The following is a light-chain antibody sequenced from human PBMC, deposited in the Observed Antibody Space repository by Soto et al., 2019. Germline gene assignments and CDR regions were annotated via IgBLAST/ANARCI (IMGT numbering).Light chain of an antibody. J-gene: IGLJ3*02. CDR2: EVS. CDR3: SSFTSSSTLV. CDR1: SSDVGSYDR. V-gene: IGLV2-18*02. Sequence: QSALTQPPSVSGSPGQSVTISCTGTSSDVGSYDRVSWYQQPPGTAPNLIIYEVSNRPSGVPDRFSGSKSGNTASLTISGLQAEDEADYYCSSFTSSSTLVFGGGTQLTVL.